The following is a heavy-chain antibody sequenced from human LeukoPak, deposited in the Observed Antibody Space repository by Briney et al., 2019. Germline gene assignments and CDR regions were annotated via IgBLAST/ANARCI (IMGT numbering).Heavy chain of an antibody. CDR1: GFTFSSYS. CDR3: ARDVERQLVEDYYYGMDV. Sequence: GGSLRLSCAASGFTFSSYSMNWVRQAPGKGLEWVSSISSSSSYIYYADSVKGRFTISRDNAKNSLYLQMNSLRAEDTAVYYCARDVERQLVEDYYYGMDVWGQGTTVTVSS. V-gene: IGHV3-21*01. J-gene: IGHJ6*02. D-gene: IGHD6-13*01. CDR2: ISSSSSYI.